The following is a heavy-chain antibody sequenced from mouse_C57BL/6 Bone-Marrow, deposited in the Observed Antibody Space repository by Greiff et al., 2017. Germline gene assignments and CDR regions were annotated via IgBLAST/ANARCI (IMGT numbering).Heavy chain of an antibody. CDR2: IDPENGGT. CDR3: TRDYYGSRGDY. D-gene: IGHD1-1*01. V-gene: IGHV14-4*01. Sequence: EVQLQQSGAELVRPGASVKLSCTASGFNIKDDCMHWVKQRPEQGLEWIGWIDPENGGTEYDSKFQGKATITVDTSSNTAYLQLSSLTSEDTAVYYCTRDYYGSRGDYGGQGTTLTVSS. J-gene: IGHJ2*01. CDR1: GFNIKDDC.